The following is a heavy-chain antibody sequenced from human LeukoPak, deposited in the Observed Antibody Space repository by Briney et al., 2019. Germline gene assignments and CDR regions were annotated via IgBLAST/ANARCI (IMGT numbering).Heavy chain of an antibody. CDR2: IYPGDSDT. CDR3: ARHIAVAGFDY. Sequence: GESLKISCTGSGYSFTSYWIGWVRQMPGKGLEWMGIIYPGDSDTRYSPSFQGQVTISADKSISTAYLQWSSLKASDTAMYCCARHIAVAGFDYWGQGTLVTVFS. J-gene: IGHJ4*02. CDR1: GYSFTSYW. V-gene: IGHV5-51*01. D-gene: IGHD6-19*01.